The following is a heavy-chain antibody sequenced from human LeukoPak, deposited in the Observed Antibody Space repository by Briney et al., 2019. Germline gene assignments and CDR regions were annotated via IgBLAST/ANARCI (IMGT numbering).Heavy chain of an antibody. Sequence: PGGSLRLSCAASGFTFSSYAMSWVRQAPGKGLEWVSAISGSGGSTYYADSVKGRFTISRDNSKNTLYLQMNSLRAEGTAVYYCAKDHSSFYYYYMDVWGKGTTVTVSS. V-gene: IGHV3-23*01. D-gene: IGHD6-13*01. J-gene: IGHJ6*03. CDR3: AKDHSSFYYYYMDV. CDR1: GFTFSSYA. CDR2: ISGSGGST.